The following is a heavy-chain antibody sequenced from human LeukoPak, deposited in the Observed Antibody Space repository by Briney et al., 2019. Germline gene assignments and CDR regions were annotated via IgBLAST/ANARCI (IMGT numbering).Heavy chain of an antibody. J-gene: IGHJ4*02. Sequence: PSETLSLTCAVYGGSFSGYYWSWIRQPPGKGLEWIGEINHSGSANYNPSLKSRVTISVDTSKNQFSLKLSSVTAADTAVYYCARARLRLPVRYFDYWGQGTLVTVSS. CDR1: GGSFSGYY. CDR3: ARARLRLPVRYFDY. CDR2: INHSGSA. D-gene: IGHD5-12*01. V-gene: IGHV4-34*01.